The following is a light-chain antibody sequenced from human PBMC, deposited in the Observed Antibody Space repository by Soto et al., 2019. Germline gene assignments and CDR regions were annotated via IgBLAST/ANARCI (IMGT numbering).Light chain of an antibody. J-gene: IGLJ2*01. CDR1: SSDVGGYNY. CDR3: CSYAGSDTFEVV. CDR2: DVS. Sequence: QSALTQPRSVSGSPGQSVTISCTGTSSDVGGYNYVSWYQQHPGKAPKLMIYDVSKRPSGVPDRFSGSKSGNTASLTISGLQADDEADYYCCSYAGSDTFEVVFGGGTQLTVL. V-gene: IGLV2-11*01.